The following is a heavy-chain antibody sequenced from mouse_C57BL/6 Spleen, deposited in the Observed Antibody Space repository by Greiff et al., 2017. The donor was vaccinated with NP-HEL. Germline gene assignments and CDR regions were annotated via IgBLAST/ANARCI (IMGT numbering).Heavy chain of an antibody. CDR2: INPSTGGT. Sequence: EVQLQQSGPELVKPGASVKISCKASGYSFTGYYMNWVKQSPEKSLEWIGEINPSTGGTTYNQKFKAKATLTVDKSSSTAYMQLKSLTSEDSAVYYCARMAAQVDYWGQGTTLTVSS. J-gene: IGHJ2*01. CDR3: ARMAAQVDY. CDR1: GYSFTGYY. V-gene: IGHV1-42*01. D-gene: IGHD3-2*02.